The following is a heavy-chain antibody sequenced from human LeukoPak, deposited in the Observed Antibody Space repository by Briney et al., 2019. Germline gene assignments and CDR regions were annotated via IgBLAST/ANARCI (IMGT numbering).Heavy chain of an antibody. Sequence: PGGSLRLSCAASGFTFSSYGMHWVRQAPGKGLEWVAVISYDGSNKYYADSVKGRFTISRDNSKNTLYLQMNSLRAEDTAVYYCGRSRGWYYFDYWGQGTLVTVSS. CDR2: ISYDGSNK. CDR3: GRSRGWYYFDY. J-gene: IGHJ4*02. CDR1: GFTFSSYG. D-gene: IGHD2-15*01. V-gene: IGHV3-30*03.